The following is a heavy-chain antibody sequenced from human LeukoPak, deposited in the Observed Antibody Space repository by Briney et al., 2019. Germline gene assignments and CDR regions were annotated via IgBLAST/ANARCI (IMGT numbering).Heavy chain of an antibody. V-gene: IGHV3-30*02. CDR1: GFTFSNYG. CDR2: IQYDGNNK. J-gene: IGHJ4*02. Sequence: GGSLRLSCAASGFTFSNYGMHWVRQAPGRGLEGVAFIQYDGNNKYYADSVKGGFTISRDNSRNTLYPQMNSLRSEDTAVYSCATDLDCSTTSCSGYFDFWGQGTLVTVSS. CDR3: ATDLDCSTTSCSGYFDF. D-gene: IGHD2-2*01.